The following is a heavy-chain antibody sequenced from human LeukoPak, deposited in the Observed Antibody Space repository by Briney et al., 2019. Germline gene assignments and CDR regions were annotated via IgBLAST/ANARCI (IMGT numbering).Heavy chain of an antibody. J-gene: IGHJ4*02. D-gene: IGHD3-22*01. V-gene: IGHV3-7*05. CDR3: TTYYDCGPSKD. Sequence: GGSVRLSCAASGFTFSTYWMTWVRQAPGKGLEWVANINKNGGDQYYGDSVKGRFTISRDNTKNSLYLQMNSLRAEDTAMYYCTTYYDCGPSKDWGQGTMVSGSS. CDR1: GFTFSTYW. CDR2: INKNGGDQ.